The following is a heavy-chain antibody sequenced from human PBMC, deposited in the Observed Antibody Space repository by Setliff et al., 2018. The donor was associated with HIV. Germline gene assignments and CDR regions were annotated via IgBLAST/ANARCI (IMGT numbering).Heavy chain of an antibody. CDR3: ARDIVLMVYAIGYYYYGMDV. J-gene: IGHJ6*02. D-gene: IGHD2-8*01. CDR2: IYYSGST. V-gene: IGHV4-39*07. Sequence: SETLSLTCTVSGGSISSSSYYWGWIRQPPGKGLEWIGSIYYSGSTYYNPSLKSRVTISVDTSKNQFSLKLSSVTAADTAVYYCARDIVLMVYAIGYYYYGMDVWGQGTAVTVSS. CDR1: GGSISSSSYY.